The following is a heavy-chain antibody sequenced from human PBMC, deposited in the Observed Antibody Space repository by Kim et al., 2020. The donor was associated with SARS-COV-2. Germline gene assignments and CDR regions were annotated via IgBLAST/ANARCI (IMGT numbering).Heavy chain of an antibody. Sequence: SETLSLTCTVSGGSISSSSYYWGWIRQPPGKGLEWIGSIYYSGSTYYNPSLKSRVTISVDTSKNQFSLKLSSVTAADTAVYYCARDPFITMIVVGQGYYYGMVVWGQGTTVTVSS. D-gene: IGHD3-22*01. V-gene: IGHV4-39*02. CDR3: ARDPFITMIVVGQGYYYGMVV. J-gene: IGHJ6*02. CDR1: GGSISSSSYY. CDR2: IYYSGST.